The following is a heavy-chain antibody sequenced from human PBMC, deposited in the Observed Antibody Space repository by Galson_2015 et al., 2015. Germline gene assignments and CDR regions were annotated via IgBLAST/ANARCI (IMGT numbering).Heavy chain of an antibody. CDR2: IIPILGIA. Sequence: SVKVSCKASGGTFSSYTISWVRQAPGQGLEWMGRIIPILGIANYAQKFQGRVTITADKSTSTAYMELSSLRSEDTAVYYCARSGGWELHRYYFDYWGQGTLVTVSS. J-gene: IGHJ4*02. CDR1: GGTFSSYT. CDR3: ARSGGWELHRYYFDY. V-gene: IGHV1-69*02. D-gene: IGHD1-26*01.